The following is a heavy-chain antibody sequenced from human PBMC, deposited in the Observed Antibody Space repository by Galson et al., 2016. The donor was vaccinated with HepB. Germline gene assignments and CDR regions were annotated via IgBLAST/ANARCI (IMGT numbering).Heavy chain of an antibody. CDR3: AKGFCISTSCYAGLAGYHYMDV. Sequence: SLRLSCAASGFTFSSYWMHWVRQAPGKGLEWVSRINSDGSDTTYADSVKGRFTTSRDNAKNTLYLQMDSLRAEDTAVYYCAKGFCISTSCYAGLAGYHYMDVWSKGTTVTVSS. CDR1: GFTFSSYW. CDR2: INSDGSDT. J-gene: IGHJ6*03. D-gene: IGHD2-2*01. V-gene: IGHV3-74*03.